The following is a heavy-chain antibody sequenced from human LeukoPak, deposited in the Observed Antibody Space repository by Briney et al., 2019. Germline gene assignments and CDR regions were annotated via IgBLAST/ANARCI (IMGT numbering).Heavy chain of an antibody. V-gene: IGHV4-39*07. CDR1: GGSISSSSYY. J-gene: IGHJ3*02. CDR3: ARDAFDI. CDR2: IYYSGST. Sequence: SETLSLTCAVSGGSISSSSYYWGWIRQPPGKGLEWIGSIYYSGSTYYNPSLKSRVTISVDTSKNQFSLKLSSVTAADTAVYYCARDAFDIWGQGTMVTVSS.